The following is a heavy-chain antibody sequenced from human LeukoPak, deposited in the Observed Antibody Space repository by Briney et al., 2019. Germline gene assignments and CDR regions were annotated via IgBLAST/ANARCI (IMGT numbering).Heavy chain of an antibody. CDR2: FDPEDGET. J-gene: IGHJ4*02. CDR3: ATDLRRESPMDY. CDR1: GYTLTELS. V-gene: IGHV1-24*01. Sequence: ASVKVSCKVSGYTLTELSMHWVRQAPGKGLEWVGGFDPEDGETIYAQKFQGRVTMTEDTSTDTAYMELSSLRSEDTAVYYCATDLRRESPMDYWGQGTLVTVSS. D-gene: IGHD3-10*01.